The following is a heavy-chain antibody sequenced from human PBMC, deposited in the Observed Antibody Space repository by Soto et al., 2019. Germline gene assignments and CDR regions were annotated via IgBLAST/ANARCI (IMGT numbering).Heavy chain of an antibody. CDR3: ARPLEHGSPHLDY. V-gene: IGHV3-30-3*01. D-gene: IGHD1-26*01. CDR1: GFTFSNYA. Sequence: QVQLVESGGGVVQPGRSLRLSCAASGFTFSNYAMHWVRQAPGKGLEWVAVISYDGSNQYYPDSVKGRFTISRDNSKNTLFLQMNSLRVEDTAIYYCARPLEHGSPHLDYWGQGTLVTVSS. J-gene: IGHJ4*02. CDR2: ISYDGSNQ.